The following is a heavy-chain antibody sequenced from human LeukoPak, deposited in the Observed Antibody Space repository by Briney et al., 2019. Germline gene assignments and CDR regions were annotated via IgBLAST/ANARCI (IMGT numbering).Heavy chain of an antibody. J-gene: IGHJ4*02. CDR1: GYIFTNNA. Sequence: WASVKVSCKASGYIFTNNAMNWVRQAPGQGLEWMGWINTNTRNPTYAQGFTGRFVFSLDTSVSTAYLQISSLKAEDTAVYYRARIRAPSSFGQRESDYWGQGTLVTVSS. V-gene: IGHV7-4-1*02. CDR2: INTNTRNP. D-gene: IGHD3-3*02. CDR3: ARIRAPSSFGQRESDY.